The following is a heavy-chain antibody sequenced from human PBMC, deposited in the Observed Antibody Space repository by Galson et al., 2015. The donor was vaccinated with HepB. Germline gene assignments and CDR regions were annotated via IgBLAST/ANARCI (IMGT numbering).Heavy chain of an antibody. D-gene: IGHD1-1*01. V-gene: IGHV3-11*01. J-gene: IGHJ4*02. CDR1: GFTFSDNF. CDR2: ISGRGSTI. CDR3: AREQHQLIRDLKD. Sequence: LRLSCAGPGFTFSDNFMTWIRQAPGKGLEWVSHISGRGSTIYYANSVRGRFTISRDNAKNSLYLQMNSLRPDDTAVYYCAREQHQLIRDLKDWGRGTLVTVSS.